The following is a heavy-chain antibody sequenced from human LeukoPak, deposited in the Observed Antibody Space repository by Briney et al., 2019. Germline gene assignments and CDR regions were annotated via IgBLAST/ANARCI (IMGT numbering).Heavy chain of an antibody. J-gene: IGHJ4*02. CDR2: INPDNHNT. Sequence: GASVKVSCKASGYTFSNFGISWLRQAPGQGLEWMGWINPDNHNTNYAQKFQDRVTMTTDASTSTAYMELRSLRSDDTAVYYCATAVGDYLPYFDYWGQGTLVTVSS. V-gene: IGHV1-18*01. D-gene: IGHD4-17*01. CDR3: ATAVGDYLPYFDY. CDR1: GYTFSNFG.